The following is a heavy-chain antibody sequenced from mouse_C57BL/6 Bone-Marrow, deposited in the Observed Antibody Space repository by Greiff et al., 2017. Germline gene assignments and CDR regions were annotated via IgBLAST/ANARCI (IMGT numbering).Heavy chain of an antibody. CDR3: ARRWGRYFDV. CDR2: IHPNSGST. V-gene: IGHV1-64*01. D-gene: IGHD4-1*01. Sequence: QVQLKQPGAELVKPGASVKLSCKASGYTFTSYWMHWVKQRPGQGLEWIGMIHPNSGSTNYNEKFKSKATLTVDKSSSTAYMQLSSLTSEDSAVYYCARRWGRYFDVWGTGTTVTVSS. J-gene: IGHJ1*03. CDR1: GYTFTSYW.